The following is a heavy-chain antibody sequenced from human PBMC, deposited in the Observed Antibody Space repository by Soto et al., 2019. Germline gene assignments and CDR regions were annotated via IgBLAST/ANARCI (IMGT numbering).Heavy chain of an antibody. CDR1: DGSISSGGYY. CDR3: ARHSSIVATSDASDI. V-gene: IGHV4-31*03. D-gene: IGHD5-12*01. CDR2: IYYSGST. Sequence: SETLSLTCTVSDGSISSGGYYWSWIRQHPGKGLEWIGYIYYSGSTYYNPSLKSRVTISVDTSKNQFSLKLSSVTAADTAVYYCARHSSIVATSDASDIWGQGTMVTVPS. J-gene: IGHJ3*02.